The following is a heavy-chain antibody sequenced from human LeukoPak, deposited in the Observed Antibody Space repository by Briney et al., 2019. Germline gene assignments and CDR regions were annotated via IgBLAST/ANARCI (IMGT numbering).Heavy chain of an antibody. J-gene: IGHJ5*02. CDR1: GGSISSSSYY. V-gene: IGHV4-39*01. D-gene: IGHD2-2*01. Sequence: SETLSLTCTVSGGSISSSSYYWGWIRQPPGKGLEWIGSVYYRGSTYYNPSLKSQVTISVDTSKNQFSLKLSSVTAADTAVYYCARRRRCSSTSCYEGGDWFDPWGQGTLVTVSS. CDR3: ARRRRCSSTSCYEGGDWFDP. CDR2: VYYRGST.